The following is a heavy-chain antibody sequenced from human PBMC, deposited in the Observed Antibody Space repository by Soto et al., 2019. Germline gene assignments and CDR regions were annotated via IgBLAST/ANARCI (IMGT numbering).Heavy chain of an antibody. D-gene: IGHD3-10*01. CDR2: ISSSSSYI. Sequence: PGGSLRLSCAASGFTFSSHSMNWVRQAPGKGLEWVSSISSSSSYIYYADSVKGRFTISRDNSKNTLYLQMNSLRAEDTAVYYCAKSARDGGNTWGVYYGMDVWGQGTTVTVS. CDR3: AKSARDGGNTWGVYYGMDV. V-gene: IGHV3-21*04. J-gene: IGHJ6*02. CDR1: GFTFSSHS.